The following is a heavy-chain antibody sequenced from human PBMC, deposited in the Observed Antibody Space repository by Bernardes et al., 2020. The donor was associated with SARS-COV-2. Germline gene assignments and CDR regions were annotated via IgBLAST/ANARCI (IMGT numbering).Heavy chain of an antibody. CDR1: GSGFSDQY. CDR2: IANKGKNYAT. D-gene: IGHD5-12*01. J-gene: IGHJ3*02. CDR3: TRGYSGVETYALDI. Sequence: GGSLRLSCVASGSGFSDQYMDWVRQAPGKGPEWVGRIANKGKNYATEYAASVAGRFTISRDDSKNSLYLQMNSLKPEDTAVYSCTRGYSGVETYALDIWGRGTMVTVSS. V-gene: IGHV3-72*01.